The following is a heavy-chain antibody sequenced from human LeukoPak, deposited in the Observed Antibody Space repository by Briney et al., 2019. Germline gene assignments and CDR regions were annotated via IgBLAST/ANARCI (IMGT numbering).Heavy chain of an antibody. J-gene: IGHJ5*02. Sequence: ASVKVSCKASAYAFTCHCLHWVRHAPGQGLEWMGLLNPKSGDTKYAQKFQGRVTMARYTSITTVYMELTGLKSGDTAMYFCARPRDYSESWAPYFGPWGQGTLVTVSS. CDR2: LNPKSGDT. D-gene: IGHD4/OR15-4a*01. V-gene: IGHV1-2*02. CDR1: AYAFTCHC. CDR3: ARPRDYSESWAPYFGP.